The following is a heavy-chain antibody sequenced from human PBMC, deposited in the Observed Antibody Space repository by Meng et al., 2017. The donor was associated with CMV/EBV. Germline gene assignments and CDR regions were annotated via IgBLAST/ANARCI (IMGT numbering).Heavy chain of an antibody. V-gene: IGHV1-69*04. CDR1: GGTFSSYT. CDR2: IIPILGIA. D-gene: IGHD6-6*01. CDR3: AREEAARPGGYYFDY. J-gene: IGHJ4*02. Sequence: SVKVSCKASGGTFSSYTISWVRQAPGQGLEWMGRIIPILGIANYAQKFQGRVTITADKSTSTAYMELSSLRSEDTAVYYCAREEAARPGGYYFDYWGQGTLVTGLL.